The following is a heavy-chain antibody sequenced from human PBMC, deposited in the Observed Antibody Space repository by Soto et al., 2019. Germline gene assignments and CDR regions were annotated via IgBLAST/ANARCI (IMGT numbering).Heavy chain of an antibody. CDR3: ARAGDYGDYYYYYYYYMDV. CDR2: ISAYNGNT. Sequence: AXVKVSCKASGYTFTSYGISWVRQAPGQCLEWMGWISAYNGNTNYAQKLQGRVTMTTDTSTSTAYMELRSLRSDDTAVYYCARAGDYGDYYYYYYYYMDVWGKGTTVTVSS. J-gene: IGHJ6*03. D-gene: IGHD4-17*01. CDR1: GYTFTSYG. V-gene: IGHV1-18*01.